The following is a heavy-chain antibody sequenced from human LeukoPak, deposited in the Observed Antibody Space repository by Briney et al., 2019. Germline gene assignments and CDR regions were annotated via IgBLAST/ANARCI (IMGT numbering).Heavy chain of an antibody. CDR3: ARGPGFGELLYPGGYFDY. D-gene: IGHD3-10*01. CDR1: GGSISSSNW. V-gene: IGHV4-4*02. CDR2: IYHSGST. Sequence: PSETLSLTCAVSGGSISSSNWWSWVRQPPGKGLEWIGEIYHSGSTYYNPSLKSRVTISVDTSKNQFSLKLSSVTAADTAVYYCARGPGFGELLYPGGYFDYWGQGTLVTVSS. J-gene: IGHJ4*02.